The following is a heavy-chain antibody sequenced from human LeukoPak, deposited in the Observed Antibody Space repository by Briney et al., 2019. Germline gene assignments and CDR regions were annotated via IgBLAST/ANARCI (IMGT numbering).Heavy chain of an antibody. D-gene: IGHD4-23*01. CDR1: GFTFRSYS. Sequence: PGGSLRLSCAASGFTFRSYSMNWVRQAPGKGLEWVSSISSSSSYIYYADSVKGRFTISRDNAKNSLYLQMNSLRAEDTAVYYCARDSGTVVTPNAFDIWGQGTMVTVSS. J-gene: IGHJ3*02. CDR2: ISSSSSYI. CDR3: ARDSGTVVTPNAFDI. V-gene: IGHV3-21*01.